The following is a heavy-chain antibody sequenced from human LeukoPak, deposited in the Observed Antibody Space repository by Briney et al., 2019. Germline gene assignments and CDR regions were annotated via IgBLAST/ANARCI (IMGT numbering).Heavy chain of an antibody. J-gene: IGHJ4*02. Sequence: ASVKVSCKASGYTFTSYYMHWVRQAPGQGLEWMGIINPSGGSTSYAQKFQGRVTMTRDTSTSTVYMELSSLRSEDTAVCYCARVNSSSWYIGNYFDYWGQGTLVTVSS. CDR2: INPSGGST. CDR1: GYTFTSYY. D-gene: IGHD6-13*01. CDR3: ARVNSSSWYIGNYFDY. V-gene: IGHV1-46*01.